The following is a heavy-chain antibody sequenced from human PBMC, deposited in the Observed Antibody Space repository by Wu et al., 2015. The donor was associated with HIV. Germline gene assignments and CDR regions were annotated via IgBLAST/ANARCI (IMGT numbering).Heavy chain of an antibody. CDR1: GGTFSSYA. CDR3: ARDPYGSGTMGYYYGMDV. CDR2: IIPIFGTA. V-gene: IGHV1-69*05. Sequence: QVQLVQSGAEVKKPGSSVKVSCKASGGTFSSYAISWVRQAPGQGLEWMGGIIPIFGTANYAQKFQGRVTITTDESTSTAYMELSSLRSEDTAVYYCARDPYGSGTMGYYYGMDVWGQGTTVTVSS. J-gene: IGHJ6*02. D-gene: IGHD3-10*01.